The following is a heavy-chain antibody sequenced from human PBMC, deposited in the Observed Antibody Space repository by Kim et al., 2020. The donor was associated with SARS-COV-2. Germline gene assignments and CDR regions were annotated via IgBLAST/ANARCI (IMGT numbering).Heavy chain of an antibody. CDR2: IYYSGST. CDR1: GGSVSSGSYY. Sequence: SETLSLTCTVSGGSVSSGSYYWSWIRQPPEKGLEWIGYIYYSGSTNYNPSLKSRVTISVDTSKNQFSLKLSSVTAADTAVYYCARVHGYCSSTSCYEDYYYYYGMDVWGQGTTVTVSS. CDR3: ARVHGYCSSTSCYEDYYYYYGMDV. J-gene: IGHJ6*02. V-gene: IGHV4-61*01. D-gene: IGHD2-2*01.